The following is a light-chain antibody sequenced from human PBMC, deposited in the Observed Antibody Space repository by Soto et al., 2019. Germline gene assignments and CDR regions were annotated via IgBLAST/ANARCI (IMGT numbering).Light chain of an antibody. CDR1: QNVSSR. V-gene: IGKV3-11*01. CDR2: DAS. J-gene: IGKJ4*01. CDR3: QQRSDWPST. Sequence: EIVLTQSPATLSLSPGERATLSCRASQNVSSRLVWYQQKPGQVPRLLIYDASNRVTGIPARFGGSGSGTDFTLTISSLEPEDFAVYYCQQRSDWPSTFGGGTKVEIK.